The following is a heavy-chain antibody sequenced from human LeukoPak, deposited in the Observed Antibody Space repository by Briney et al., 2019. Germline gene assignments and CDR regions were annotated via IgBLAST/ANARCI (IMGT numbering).Heavy chain of an antibody. CDR2: ISSSGSTI. Sequence: PGGSLRLSCAASGFTFSSYEMNWVRQAPGKGLEWVSYISSSGSTIYYADSVKGRFTISRDNAKNSLYLQMNSLRAEDTAVYYCARADYDFWSRYYYMDVWGKGTTVTVSS. CDR1: GFTFSSYE. D-gene: IGHD3-3*01. V-gene: IGHV3-48*03. CDR3: ARADYDFWSRYYYMDV. J-gene: IGHJ6*03.